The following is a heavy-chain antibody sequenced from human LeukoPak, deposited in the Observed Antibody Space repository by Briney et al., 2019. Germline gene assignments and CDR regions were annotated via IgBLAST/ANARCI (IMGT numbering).Heavy chain of an antibody. CDR3: ATGYCSGGSCYSDYYYGMDV. D-gene: IGHD2-15*01. CDR1: GFTFSSYA. V-gene: IGHV3-30*04. CDR2: ISYDGSNK. J-gene: IGHJ6*04. Sequence: GGSLRLSCAASGFTFSSYAMHWVRQAPGKGLEWVAVISYDGSNKHYADSVKGRFTISRDNSKNTLYLQMNSLRAEDTAVYYCATGYCSGGSCYSDYYYGMDVWGKGTTVTVSS.